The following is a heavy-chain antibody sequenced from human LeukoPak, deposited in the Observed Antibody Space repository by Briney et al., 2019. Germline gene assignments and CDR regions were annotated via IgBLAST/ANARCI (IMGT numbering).Heavy chain of an antibody. J-gene: IGHJ4*02. CDR3: TAQVPAASHY. Sequence: GGSLRLSCAASGFTFSNAWMSWVRQAPGKGLEWVGRIKSKTDGGTTDHAATVKGRFNISRDDSKNTLYLQMNSLRTEYTAVYYCTAQVPAASHYWGQGTLVTVSS. CDR1: GFTFSNAW. D-gene: IGHD2-2*01. V-gene: IGHV3-15*01. CDR2: IKSKTDGGTT.